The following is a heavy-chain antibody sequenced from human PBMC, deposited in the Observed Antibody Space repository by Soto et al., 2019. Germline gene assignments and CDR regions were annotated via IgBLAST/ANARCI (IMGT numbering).Heavy chain of an antibody. V-gene: IGHV1-69*13. CDR2: IIPIFGTA. D-gene: IGHD5-12*01. Sequence: SVKVSCKATGGTFSSYAISWVRQAPGQGLDWMGGIIPIFGTANYAQKFQGRVTITADESTSTAYMELSSLRSEDTAVYYCASDRSEGYSGSKFRDYGMDVWGQGTTVTVSS. CDR3: ASDRSEGYSGSKFRDYGMDV. CDR1: GGTFSSYA. J-gene: IGHJ6*02.